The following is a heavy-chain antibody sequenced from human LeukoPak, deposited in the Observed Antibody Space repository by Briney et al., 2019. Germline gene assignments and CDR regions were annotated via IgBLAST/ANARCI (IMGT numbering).Heavy chain of an antibody. CDR3: ARNSVAMHDY. D-gene: IGHD2-21*01. Sequence: NPSGTLSLTCTVSGGSISSYYWSWIRQPPGKGLEWIGYIYYSGSTNYNPSLKSRVTISVDTSKNQFSLKLSSVTAADTAVYYCARNSVAMHDYWGQGTLVTVSS. V-gene: IGHV4-59*08. CDR2: IYYSGST. J-gene: IGHJ4*02. CDR1: GGSISSYY.